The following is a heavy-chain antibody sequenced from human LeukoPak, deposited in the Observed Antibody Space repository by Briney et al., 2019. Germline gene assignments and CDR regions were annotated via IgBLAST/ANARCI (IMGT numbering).Heavy chain of an antibody. D-gene: IGHD4-17*01. CDR3: ARAGDTTVTIFDY. Sequence: SQTLSLTCTVSGGSISSGGYYWSWIRQHPGKGLEWIGYIYYSGSTYYNPSLKSRVTISVDTSKNQFSLKLSSVTAADTAVYYCARAGDTTVTIFDYWGQGTLVTVSS. CDR2: IYYSGST. CDR1: GGSISSGGYY. J-gene: IGHJ4*02. V-gene: IGHV4-31*03.